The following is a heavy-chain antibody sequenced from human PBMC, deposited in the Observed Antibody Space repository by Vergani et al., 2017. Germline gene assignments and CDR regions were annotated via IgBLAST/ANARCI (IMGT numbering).Heavy chain of an antibody. Sequence: VQPVQSGAEVKKPGASVKVSCRASGFSFSSYDISWVRQATGQGLEWVGWMYLNSGTTGNAQKYQGRVTMTRNTPINTAYMKLSRLSFEDAAVYYCACSTDYPEDDIADDYFRRTLDVWGKGTAVTVS. V-gene: IGHV1-8*01. CDR3: ACSTDYPEDDIADDYFRRTLDV. J-gene: IGHJ6*03. D-gene: IGHD5-12*01. CDR1: GFSFSSYD. CDR2: MYLNSGTT.